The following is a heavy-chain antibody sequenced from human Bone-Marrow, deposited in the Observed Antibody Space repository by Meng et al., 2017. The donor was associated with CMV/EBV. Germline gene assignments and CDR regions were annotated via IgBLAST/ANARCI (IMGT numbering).Heavy chain of an antibody. V-gene: IGHV3-21*01. CDR3: AKSSSRDPYYYGMDV. J-gene: IGHJ6*02. Sequence: GGSLRLSCAASGFTFSSFTMNWVRQAPGKGLEWVSSISSSSYIYYADSVKGRFTISRDNAKNSLYLQMNSLRAEDTAVYYCAKSSSRDPYYYGMDVWGQGTTVTVSS. CDR1: GFTFSSFT. CDR2: ISSSSYI. D-gene: IGHD6-6*01.